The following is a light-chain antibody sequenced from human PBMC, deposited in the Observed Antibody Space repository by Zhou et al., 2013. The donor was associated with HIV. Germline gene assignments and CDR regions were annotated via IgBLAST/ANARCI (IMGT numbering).Light chain of an antibody. Sequence: EIVLTQSPGTLSLSPGGRATLSCRASQSVSNNYLAWYQQKPGQAPRLLIYGASSRATGIPDRFSGSGSGTDFTLTISSLEPEDFAVYYCQQRSNWPPLTFGGGTRWRSN. J-gene: IGKJ4*01. CDR2: GAS. CDR3: QQRSNWPPLT. CDR1: QSVSNNY. V-gene: IGKV3D-20*02.